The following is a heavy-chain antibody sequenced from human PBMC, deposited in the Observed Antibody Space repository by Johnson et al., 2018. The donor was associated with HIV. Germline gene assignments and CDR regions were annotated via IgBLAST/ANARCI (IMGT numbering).Heavy chain of an antibody. V-gene: IGHV3-7*01. Sequence: EVHLVESGGGLVQPGGSLRLSCAASGFTFRRYWMSWVRQAPGKGLEWVANIKQDGSEKYYVDSVKGRFTISRDNSKNTLYLQMNSLRAEDTAVYYCARDRLYSSGWYGTDAFDIWGQGTMVTVSS. CDR3: ARDRLYSSGWYGTDAFDI. CDR1: GFTFRRYW. CDR2: IKQDGSEK. J-gene: IGHJ3*02. D-gene: IGHD6-19*01.